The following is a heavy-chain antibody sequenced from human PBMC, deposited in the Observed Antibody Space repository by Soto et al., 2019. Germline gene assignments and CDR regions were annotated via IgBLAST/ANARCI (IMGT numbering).Heavy chain of an antibody. CDR2: ISAYNGNT. CDR3: AMEFGYYYDSSGYYSTDY. CDR1: GYTFTSYG. D-gene: IGHD3-22*01. V-gene: IGHV1-18*01. Sequence: GASVKVSCKASGYTFTSYGISWVRQAPGQGLEWMGWISAYNGNTNYAQKLQGRVTMTTDTSTSTAYMELRSLRSDDTAVYYCAMEFGYYYDSSGYYSTDYWGQGTLVTVSS. J-gene: IGHJ4*02.